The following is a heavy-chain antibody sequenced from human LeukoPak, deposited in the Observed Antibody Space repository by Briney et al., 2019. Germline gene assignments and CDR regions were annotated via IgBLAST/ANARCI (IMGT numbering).Heavy chain of an antibody. J-gene: IGHJ4*02. CDR1: GYSFNNYW. Sequence: GESLKISCKASGYSFNNYWIGWVRQMSGKGLEWVGFIHPGNSDIRYSPSFEGQVTISVDRPISTAYMQWRSLKASDSAMYYCANFYGDKDSDFAYWGQGTLVTVSS. V-gene: IGHV5-51*04. CDR3: ANFYGDKDSDFAY. D-gene: IGHD4-23*01. CDR2: IHPGNSDI.